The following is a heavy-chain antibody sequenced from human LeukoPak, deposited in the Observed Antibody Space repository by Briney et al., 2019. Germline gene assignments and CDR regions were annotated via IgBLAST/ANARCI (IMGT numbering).Heavy chain of an antibody. Sequence: PGGSLRLSCAASGFTFDDYGMSWVRQAPGKGLEWVSGINWNGGSTGYVDSVKGRFTISRDNAKNSLYLQMNSLRAEDTALYYCARLGYCSSTSCYDDWGQGTLVTVSS. CDR3: ARLGYCSSTSCYDD. CDR1: GFTFDDYG. V-gene: IGHV3-20*04. D-gene: IGHD2-2*01. CDR2: INWNGGST. J-gene: IGHJ4*02.